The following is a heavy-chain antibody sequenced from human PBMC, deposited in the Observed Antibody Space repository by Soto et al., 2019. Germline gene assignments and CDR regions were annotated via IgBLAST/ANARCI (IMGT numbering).Heavy chain of an antibody. CDR2: ISSSGSTI. D-gene: IGHD3-16*01. CDR1: GFTFSDYY. Sequence: QVQLVESGGGLVKPGGSLRLSCAASGFTFSDYYMSWIRQAPGKGLEWVSYISSSGSTIYYADSVKGRFTISMDKAKNSLYMQMNSLGAEDTAVYYCAIGPYDYVLGSDTPHFDYWGQGTLVTVSS. V-gene: IGHV3-11*01. CDR3: AIGPYDYVLGSDTPHFDY. J-gene: IGHJ4*02.